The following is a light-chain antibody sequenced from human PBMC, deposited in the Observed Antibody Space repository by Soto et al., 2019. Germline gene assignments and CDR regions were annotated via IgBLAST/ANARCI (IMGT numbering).Light chain of an antibody. CDR1: QNISSW. J-gene: IGKJ1*01. Sequence: IQMTQSPSSLSASVGDRVTITCRASQNISSWLAWYQQRPGKAPKLLIYKASSLESGVPSRFSGSGSGTDFTLTISCLQSEDVATYYCQQYYSFPSWTFGQGNKVDIK. CDR3: QQYYSFPSWT. V-gene: IGKV1-5*03. CDR2: KAS.